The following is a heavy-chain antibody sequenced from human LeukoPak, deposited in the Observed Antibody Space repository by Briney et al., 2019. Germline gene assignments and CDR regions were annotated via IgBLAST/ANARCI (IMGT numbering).Heavy chain of an antibody. CDR2: MNPNSGNT. Sequence: ASVKVSCKASGYTFTSYDINWVRQATGQGLEWMGWMNPNSGNTGYAQKFQGRVTITRNTSISTAYMELSSLRSEDTAVYYCARVNKVYSSGWYPTYYYYMDVWGKGTTVTISS. D-gene: IGHD6-19*01. CDR3: ARVNKVYSSGWYPTYYYYMDV. J-gene: IGHJ6*03. CDR1: GYTFTSYD. V-gene: IGHV1-8*03.